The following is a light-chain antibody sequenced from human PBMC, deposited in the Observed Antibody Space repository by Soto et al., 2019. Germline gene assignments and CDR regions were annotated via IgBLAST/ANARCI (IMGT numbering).Light chain of an antibody. Sequence: IQVTQYASSLSASVGDRVTITCQASQNVXNYFNWYQQKPGKAPKILXDDASNLETGGPSRFSGSGSGTDFTFPISSLHPEDIAIYYCQQYENITRTFGGGTKVDIK. V-gene: IGKV1-33*01. CDR3: QQYENITRT. J-gene: IGKJ4*02. CDR2: DAS. CDR1: QNVXNY.